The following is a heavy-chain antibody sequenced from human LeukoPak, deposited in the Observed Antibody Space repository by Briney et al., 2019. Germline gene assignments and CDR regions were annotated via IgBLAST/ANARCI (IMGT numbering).Heavy chain of an antibody. CDR1: GYNFPGYG. D-gene: IGHD3-3*01. Sequence: GGSLRLSCAGSGYNFPGYGMGWVRQAPGKGLEWVSAINGDGSRTYYADSVKGRFTISRDNSKTTLYLQMNSLRADDSAVYYCSKGPGGFWDYWGQGTLVTVSS. J-gene: IGHJ4*02. V-gene: IGHV3-23*01. CDR3: SKGPGGFWDY. CDR2: INGDGSRT.